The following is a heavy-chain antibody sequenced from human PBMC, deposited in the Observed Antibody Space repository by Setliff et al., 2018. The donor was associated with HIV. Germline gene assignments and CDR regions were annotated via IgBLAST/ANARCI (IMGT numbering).Heavy chain of an antibody. CDR2: ISNSGSN. J-gene: IGHJ6*03. V-gene: IGHV4-39*07. Sequence: SETLSLTCTVSGGSISRTSYYWGWIRQPPGKGLEWIGSISNSGSNYYSPSLKSRVTISVDTSKNQFSLKLSSVTAADTAVYYCARNLLHYDSSGLRWNYYYYYMDVWGKGTTVTVSS. CDR3: ARNLLHYDSSGLRWNYYYYYMDV. CDR1: GGSISRTSYY. D-gene: IGHD3-22*01.